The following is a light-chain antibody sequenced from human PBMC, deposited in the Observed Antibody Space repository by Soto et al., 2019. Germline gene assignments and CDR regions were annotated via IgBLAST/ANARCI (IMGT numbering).Light chain of an antibody. V-gene: IGKV1-39*01. CDR2: AAS. CDR3: QQYNSYPYT. Sequence: DVQMTQSPSSLSASVGDSVTITCRASQRVSTYLNWYQQKPGKAPRLLIYAASSLHSGVPSRFSGSGSGTDFTLTISSLQPEDFATYYCQQYNSYPYTFGQGTKVDIK. CDR1: QRVSTY. J-gene: IGKJ2*01.